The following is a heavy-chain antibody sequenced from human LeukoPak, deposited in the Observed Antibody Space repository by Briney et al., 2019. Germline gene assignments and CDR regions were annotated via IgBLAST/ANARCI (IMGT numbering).Heavy chain of an antibody. CDR1: GFTFRSSE. J-gene: IGHJ6*04. V-gene: IGHV3-48*03. CDR3: AELGITMIGGV. Sequence: QTGGSLRLSCAASGFTFRSSEMNWVRQAPGKGLEWVSYISDGGKTKYYADSVKGRFTISRDNAKNSLYLQMNSLRAEDTAVYYCAELGITMIGGVWGKGTTVTISS. CDR2: ISDGGKTK. D-gene: IGHD3-10*02.